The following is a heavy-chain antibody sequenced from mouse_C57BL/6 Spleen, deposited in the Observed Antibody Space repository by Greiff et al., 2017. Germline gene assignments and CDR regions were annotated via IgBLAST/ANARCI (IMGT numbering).Heavy chain of an antibody. V-gene: IGHV1-81*01. Sequence: QVQLKQSGAELARPGASVKLSCKASGYTFTSFGISWVKQRTGQGLEWIGELYPRSGNTYYNEKFKGKATLTADKSSSTAYMELRSLTSEDSAVYFCTRSDGTSRAWCAYWGQGTLVTVTA. D-gene: IGHD1-3*01. J-gene: IGHJ3*01. CDR3: TRSDGTSRAWCAY. CDR2: LYPRSGNT. CDR1: GYTFTSFG.